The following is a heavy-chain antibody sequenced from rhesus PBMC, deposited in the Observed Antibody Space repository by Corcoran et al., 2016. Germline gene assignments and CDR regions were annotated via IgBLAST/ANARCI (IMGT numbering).Heavy chain of an antibody. CDR2: IGGSSGST. J-gene: IGHJ4*01. D-gene: IGHD2-15*01. CDR1: GYSISSGYG. V-gene: IGHV4-127*01. CDR3: ARRRIGNYFDY. Sequence: QVQLQESGPGLVKPSETLSLTCAVSGYSISSGYGWSWIRQPPGKGLGGIGYIGGSSGSTTYNPSLKSRVTISKDTSKNQFSLKLSSVTAADTAVYYCARRRIGNYFDYWGQGVLVTVSS.